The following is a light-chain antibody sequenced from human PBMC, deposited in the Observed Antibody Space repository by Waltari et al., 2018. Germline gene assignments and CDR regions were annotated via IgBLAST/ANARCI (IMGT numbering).Light chain of an antibody. Sequence: QSALTQPASMSGSPSQSITISSTGTNSDIGGYNYVSWYQHHSGKAPKLMIFGVSDRPSGVSNRFSGSKSGNTASLTISELQADDEADYYCSSFTSSATWVFGGGTKLTVL. CDR1: NSDIGGYNY. CDR2: GVS. J-gene: IGLJ3*02. CDR3: SSFTSSATWV. V-gene: IGLV2-14*03.